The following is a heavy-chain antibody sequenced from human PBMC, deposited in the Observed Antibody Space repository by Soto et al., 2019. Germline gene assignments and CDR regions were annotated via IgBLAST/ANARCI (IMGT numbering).Heavy chain of an antibody. CDR1: GFSFITYS. Sequence: VQLVESGGGLVQPGGSLRLSCATSGFSFITYSMNWVRQAPGKGLEWVSYIRSSDNTIYYADSVKGRFTISTDNAKNSLYLQMNSLRDEDTAVYYCARDYGYAFDIWGQGTMVTVSS. J-gene: IGHJ3*02. CDR2: IRSSDNTI. CDR3: ARDYGYAFDI. D-gene: IGHD3-10*01. V-gene: IGHV3-48*02.